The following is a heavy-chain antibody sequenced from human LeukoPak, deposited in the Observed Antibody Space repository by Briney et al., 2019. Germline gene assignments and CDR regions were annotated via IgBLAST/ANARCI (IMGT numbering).Heavy chain of an antibody. Sequence: SETLSLTCTVSGGSISSYYWSWIRQPPGKGLEWIGYIYYSGSTNYNPSLKSRVTISVDTSKNQFSLKLSSVTAADTAVYYCARARTHAGVFDPWGQGTLVTVSS. CDR2: IYYSGST. J-gene: IGHJ5*02. CDR1: GGSISSYY. V-gene: IGHV4-59*01. CDR3: ARARTHAGVFDP.